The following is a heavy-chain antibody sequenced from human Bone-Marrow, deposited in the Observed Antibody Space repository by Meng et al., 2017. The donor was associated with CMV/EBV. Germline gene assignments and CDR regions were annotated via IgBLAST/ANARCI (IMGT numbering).Heavy chain of an antibody. V-gene: IGHV4-61*01. J-gene: IGHJ6*02. CDR2: IYYSGST. CDR1: GGSVSSGSYY. CDR3: ARAERTVTTSNYYYGMDV. Sequence: SEPLSLTCTVSGGSVSSGSYYWSWIRQPPGKGLEWIGYIYYSGSTNYNPSLKSRVTISVDTSKNQFSLKLSSVTAADTAVYYCARAERTVTTSNYYYGMDVWGQGTTVTVSS. D-gene: IGHD4-17*01.